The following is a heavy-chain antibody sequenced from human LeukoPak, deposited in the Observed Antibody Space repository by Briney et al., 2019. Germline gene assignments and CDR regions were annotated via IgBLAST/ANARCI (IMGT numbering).Heavy chain of an antibody. V-gene: IGHV3-21*01. CDR1: GFTFSSYS. D-gene: IGHD1-26*01. CDR2: ISSSSSYI. J-gene: IGHJ3*02. Sequence: GGSLRLSCAASGFTFSSYSMNWVRQAPGKGLEWVSSISSSSSYIYYADSVKGRFTISRDNAKNSLYLQMNSLRAVDTAVYYCARVGRVGATDAFDIWGQGTMVTVSS. CDR3: ARVGRVGATDAFDI.